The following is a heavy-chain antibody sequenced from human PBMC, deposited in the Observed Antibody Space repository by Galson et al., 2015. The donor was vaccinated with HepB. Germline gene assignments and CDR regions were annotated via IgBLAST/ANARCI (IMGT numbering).Heavy chain of an antibody. CDR2: IRSKAYGGTT. CDR1: GFTFGDYA. J-gene: IGHJ4*02. V-gene: IGHV3-49*04. Sequence: SLRLSCAASGFTFGDYAMSWVRQAPGKGLEWVGFIRSKAYGGTTEYAASVKGRFTISRDDSKSIAYLQMNSLKTEDTAVYYCTRVRYDRSTSFLDYWGQGTLVTVSS. D-gene: IGHD2/OR15-2a*01. CDR3: TRVRYDRSTSFLDY.